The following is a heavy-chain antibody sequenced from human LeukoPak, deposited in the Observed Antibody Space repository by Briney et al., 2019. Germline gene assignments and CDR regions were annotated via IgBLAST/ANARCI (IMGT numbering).Heavy chain of an antibody. CDR1: GGSISTYY. V-gene: IGHV4-59*01. D-gene: IGHD4-17*01. CDR2: IYYSGST. Sequence: ASETLSLTCTVSGGSISTYYWSWIRQPPGKGLEWIGYIYYSGSTNYNPSLKSRVTISVDTSKNQFSLKLSSVTAADTAVYYCARDEVRYGDYGFDYWGQGTLVAVSS. CDR3: ARDEVRYGDYGFDY. J-gene: IGHJ4*02.